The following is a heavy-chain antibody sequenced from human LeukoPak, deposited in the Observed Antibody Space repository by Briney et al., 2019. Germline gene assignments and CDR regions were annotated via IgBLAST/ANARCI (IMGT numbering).Heavy chain of an antibody. J-gene: IGHJ4*02. D-gene: IGHD3-10*01. V-gene: IGHV1-2*02. CDR3: AREDPPVWFGELAPEYYFDY. CDR2: INPNSGGT. CDR1: GYTFTGYY. Sequence: ASVKVSCKASGYTFTGYYMHWVRRAPGQGLEWMGWINPNSGGTNYAQKFQGRVTMTRDTSISTAYMELSRLRSDDTAVYYCAREDPPVWFGELAPEYYFDYWGQGTLVTVSS.